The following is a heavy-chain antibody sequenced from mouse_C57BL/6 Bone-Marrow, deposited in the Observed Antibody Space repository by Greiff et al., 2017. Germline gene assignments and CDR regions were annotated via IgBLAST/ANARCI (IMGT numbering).Heavy chain of an antibody. CDR3: AREYYGSSWYFDY. V-gene: IGHV1-26*01. D-gene: IGHD1-1*01. J-gene: IGHJ2*01. CDR1: GYTFTDYY. CDR2: INPNNGGT. Sequence: VQLQQSGPELVKPGASVKISCKASGYTFTDYYMNWVKQSHGKSLEWIGDINPNNGGTSYTQKLKGKATLTVDKSSSTAYMELRSLTSEDSAVYYCAREYYGSSWYFDYWGQGTILTVSS.